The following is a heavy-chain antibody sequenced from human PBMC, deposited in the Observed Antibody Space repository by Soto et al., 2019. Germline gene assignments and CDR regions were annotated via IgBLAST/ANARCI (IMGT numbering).Heavy chain of an antibody. CDR2: IYYSGGT. V-gene: IGHV4-39*01. D-gene: IGHD6-6*01. Sequence: SETLSLTCTVSGGSISSSSYYWGWIRQPPGKGLEWIGSIYYSGGTYHNPSLKSRVTISVDTSKNQFSLKLSSVTAADTAVYYCASSGQLTEGYYGMDVWGQGTTVTLSS. CDR1: GGSISSSSYY. J-gene: IGHJ6*02. CDR3: ASSGQLTEGYYGMDV.